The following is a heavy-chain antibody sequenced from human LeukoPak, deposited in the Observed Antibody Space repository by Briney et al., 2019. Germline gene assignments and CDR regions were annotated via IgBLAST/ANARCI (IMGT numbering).Heavy chain of an antibody. CDR1: GFTFSSYS. J-gene: IGHJ5*02. V-gene: IGHV3-23*01. Sequence: LPGGSLRLSCAASGFTFSSYSMNWVRQAPGKGLEWVSAISDSGGSTYYADSVKGRFTISRDSSKNTLYLQMNSLRAEDTAVYYCAKDLQQWLVKSDWFDPWGQGTLVTVSS. D-gene: IGHD6-19*01. CDR2: ISDSGGST. CDR3: AKDLQQWLVKSDWFDP.